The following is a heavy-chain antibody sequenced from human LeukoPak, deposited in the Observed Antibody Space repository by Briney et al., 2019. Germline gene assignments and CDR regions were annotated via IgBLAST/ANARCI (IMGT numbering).Heavy chain of an antibody. CDR2: IKQDGSVK. CDR1: GFTLSSNW. J-gene: IGHJ4*02. V-gene: IGHV3-7*01. Sequence: PGGSLRLSCGAPGFTLSSNWMTWVRQAPGRGLEWVASIKQDGSVKYYVDSVKGRFTISRDNARNSLSLQMNSLGVEDTAVYFCARWGQTSGYYYVDNWGQGTLVTVSS. D-gene: IGHD5-12*01. CDR3: ARWGQTSGYYYVDN.